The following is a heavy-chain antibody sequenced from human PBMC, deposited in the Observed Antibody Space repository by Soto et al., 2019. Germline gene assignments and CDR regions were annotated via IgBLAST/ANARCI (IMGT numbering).Heavy chain of an antibody. V-gene: IGHV1-69*13. CDR2: IIPIFGTA. J-gene: IGHJ6*02. CDR3: ARASSSRVSSLSGMDV. CDR1: GGTFSSYA. D-gene: IGHD6-13*01. Sequence: SVKVSCKASGGTFSSYAISWVRQAPGQGLEWMGGIIPIFGTANYAQKFQGRVTITADESTSTAYMELSSLRSEDTAVYYCARASSSRVSSLSGMDVWGQGTTVTVSS.